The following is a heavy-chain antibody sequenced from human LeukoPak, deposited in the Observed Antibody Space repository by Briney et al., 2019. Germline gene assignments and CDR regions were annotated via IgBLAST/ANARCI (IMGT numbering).Heavy chain of an antibody. CDR2: ISAYNGNT. V-gene: IGHV1-18*01. J-gene: IGHJ4*02. D-gene: IGHD6-13*01. Sequence: GASVKVSCKASGYTFTSYGISWVRQAPGQGLEWMGWISAYNGNTNYAQKLQGRVTMTTDTSTSTAYMELRSLRSDDTAVYYCARDFIGPGATQYSSSWPLGYWGQGTLVTVSS. CDR1: GYTFTSYG. CDR3: ARDFIGPGATQYSSSWPLGY.